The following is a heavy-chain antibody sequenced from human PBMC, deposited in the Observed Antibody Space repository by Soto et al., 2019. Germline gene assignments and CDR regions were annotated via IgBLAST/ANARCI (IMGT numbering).Heavy chain of an antibody. D-gene: IGHD5-12*01. V-gene: IGHV3-33*01. CDR1: GFTFSSYG. CDR3: ARDVQMATMMTGLDY. Sequence: QVQLVESGGGVVQPGRSLRLSCAASGFTFSSYGMHWVRQAPGKGLEWVAVIWYDGSNKYYADSVKGRFTISRDNSKNTLYLQMNSLRAEDTAVYYCARDVQMATMMTGLDYLGQGTLVTVSS. CDR2: IWYDGSNK. J-gene: IGHJ4*02.